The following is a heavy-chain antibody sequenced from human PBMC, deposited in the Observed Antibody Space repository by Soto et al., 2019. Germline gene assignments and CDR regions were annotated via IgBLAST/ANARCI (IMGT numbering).Heavy chain of an antibody. Sequence: KTSETLSLTCTVSGGSISSSSYYWGWIRQPPGKGLEWIGSIYYSGSTYYNPSLKSRVTISVDTSKNQFSLKLSSVTAADTAVYYCARRRYSSGWYYFDYWGQGTLVTVSS. J-gene: IGHJ4*02. D-gene: IGHD6-19*01. V-gene: IGHV4-39*01. CDR1: GGSISSSSYY. CDR2: IYYSGST. CDR3: ARRRYSSGWYYFDY.